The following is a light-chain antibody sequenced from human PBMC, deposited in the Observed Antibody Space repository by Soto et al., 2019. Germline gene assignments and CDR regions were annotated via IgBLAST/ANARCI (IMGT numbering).Light chain of an antibody. CDR1: QSISSY. CDR3: QQSYSTLRT. V-gene: IGKV1-39*01. J-gene: IGKJ4*01. CDR2: AAS. Sequence: DIQMTQSPSSLSASVGDRVTITFRASQSISSYLNWYQQKPGKAPKLLIYAASRLQSGVPSRISGSGSGTDFTLTISSLQPEDFATYYCQQSYSTLRTFGGGTKVDIK.